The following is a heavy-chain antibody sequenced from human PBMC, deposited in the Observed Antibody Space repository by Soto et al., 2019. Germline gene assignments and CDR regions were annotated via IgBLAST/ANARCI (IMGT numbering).Heavy chain of an antibody. CDR1: GFTLSDYG. CDR2: IWSDGNRK. D-gene: IGHD2-15*01. V-gene: IGHV3-33*01. CDR3: VRGGKTAGGFDV. J-gene: IGHJ3*01. Sequence: QVQLVESGGGAVQPGRSLRLSCAASGFTLSDYGMHWVRQAPDKGLEWVAVIWSDGNRKYYADSVKGRFTISRDNPDNTLFLEINGLPADDTAVYYCVRGGKTAGGFDVWGQGTMVTVS.